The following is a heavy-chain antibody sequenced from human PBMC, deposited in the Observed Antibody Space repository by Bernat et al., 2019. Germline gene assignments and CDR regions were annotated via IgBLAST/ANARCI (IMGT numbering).Heavy chain of an antibody. CDR1: GYTFTGYY. V-gene: IGHV1-2*04. CDR3: ATSPRGYDILTGYYPFDY. D-gene: IGHD3-9*01. Sequence: QVQLVQSGAEVKKPGASVKVSCKASGYTFTGYYMHWVRQAPGQGLEWMGWINPNSGGTNYAQKFQGWVTMTEDTSTDTAYMELSSLRSEDTAVYYCATSPRGYDILTGYYPFDYWGQGTLVTVSS. J-gene: IGHJ4*02. CDR2: INPNSGGT.